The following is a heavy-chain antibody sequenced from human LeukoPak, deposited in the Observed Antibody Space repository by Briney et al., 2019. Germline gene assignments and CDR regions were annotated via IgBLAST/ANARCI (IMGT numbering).Heavy chain of an antibody. J-gene: IGHJ4*02. CDR3: ARVVGYYDSSGLFDY. CDR2: IKQDGSEK. V-gene: IGHV3-7*03. D-gene: IGHD3-22*01. CDR1: GFTFSSYW. Sequence: GGSLGLSCAASGFTFSSYWMSWVRQAPGKGLEWVANIKQDGSEKYYVDSVKGRFTISRDNAKNSLYLQMNSLRAEDTAVYYCARVVGYYDSSGLFDYWGQGTLVTVSS.